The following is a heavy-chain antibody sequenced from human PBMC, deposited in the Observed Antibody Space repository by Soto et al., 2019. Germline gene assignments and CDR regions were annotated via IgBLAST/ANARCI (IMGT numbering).Heavy chain of an antibody. V-gene: IGHV4-59*01. CDR1: GGSISSYY. J-gene: IGHJ6*03. CDR2: IYYSGST. Sequence: PSETLSLTCTVSGGSISSYYWSWIRQPPGKGLEWIGYIYYSGSTNYNPSLKSRVTISVDTSKNQFSLKLSSVTAADTAVYYCERGAPQSYYYFYYLDVWGKPTPVTVSS. CDR3: ERGAPQSYYYFYYLDV.